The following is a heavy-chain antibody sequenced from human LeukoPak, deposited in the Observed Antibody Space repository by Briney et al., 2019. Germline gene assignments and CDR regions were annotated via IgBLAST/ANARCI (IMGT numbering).Heavy chain of an antibody. J-gene: IGHJ5*02. D-gene: IGHD3-10*01. CDR3: ARGPLTYYYGSGSNWFDP. CDR2: MNPNSGNT. V-gene: IGHV1-8*01. Sequence: ASVKVSCKASGYTFTSYDINWVRQATGQGLEWMGWMNPNSGNTGYAQKFQGRVTMTRNTSISTAYMELSSLRSEDTAVYYCARGPLTYYYGSGSNWFDPWGQGTLVTVSS. CDR1: GYTFTSYD.